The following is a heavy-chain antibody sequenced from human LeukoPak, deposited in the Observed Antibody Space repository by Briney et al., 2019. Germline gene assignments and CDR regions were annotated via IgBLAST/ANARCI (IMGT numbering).Heavy chain of an antibody. J-gene: IGHJ4*02. D-gene: IGHD1-1*01. CDR1: GYSISSGYY. V-gene: IGHV4-38-2*02. CDR3: ARHKSWNETPFDY. CDR2: IYYSGNT. Sequence: AETLSLTCSVFGYSISSGYYWGWIRQPPGKGLEWIGSIYYSGNTYYNPSLKSRVTISVDTSKNQFSLKLSSVTAADTAVYYCARHKSWNETPFDYWGQGTLVTVSS.